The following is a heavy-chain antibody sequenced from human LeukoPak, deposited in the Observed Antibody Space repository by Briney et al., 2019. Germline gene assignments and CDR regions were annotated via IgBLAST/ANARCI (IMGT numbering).Heavy chain of an antibody. D-gene: IGHD1-26*01. CDR1: GFTFSSYA. J-gene: IGHJ5*02. V-gene: IGHV3-23*01. CDR3: ANLGPRGTSNWFDP. Sequence: GGSLRLSCAASGFTFSSYAMSWVRQAPGKGLEWVSAISGSGGSTYYADSVKGRFTISRDNSKNTLYLRMNSLRAEDTAVYYCANLGPRGTSNWFDPWGQGTLVTVSS. CDR2: ISGSGGST.